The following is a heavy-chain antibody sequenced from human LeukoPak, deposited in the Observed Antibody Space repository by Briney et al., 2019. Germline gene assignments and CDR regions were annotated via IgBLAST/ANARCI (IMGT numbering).Heavy chain of an antibody. Sequence: ASVKVSCKASGGTFSSYAISRVRQAPGQGLEWMGWISAYNGNTNYAQKLQGRVTMTTDTSTSTAYMELRSLRSDDTAVYYCARAWVVGVPGCDYWGQGTLVTVSS. CDR2: ISAYNGNT. CDR3: ARAWVVGVPGCDY. D-gene: IGHD1-26*01. CDR1: GGTFSSYA. J-gene: IGHJ4*02. V-gene: IGHV1-18*01.